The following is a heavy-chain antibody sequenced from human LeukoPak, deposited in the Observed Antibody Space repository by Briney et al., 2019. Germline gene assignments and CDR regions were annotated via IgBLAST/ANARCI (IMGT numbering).Heavy chain of an antibody. CDR1: GYIFTSAY. D-gene: IGHD3-3*01. V-gene: IGHV5-51*01. Sequence: GEALKISCQGSGYIFTSAYSGWVRLMPGEGLEWMGIIYPVGSDTRYSPFFEGHVTISADKSTSTSYLQWSSLRASDTAIYYCARSCSPNYDFWTGYSYYFDYWGQGTLVTVSS. J-gene: IGHJ4*02. CDR2: IYPVGSDT. CDR3: ARSCSPNYDFWTGYSYYFDY.